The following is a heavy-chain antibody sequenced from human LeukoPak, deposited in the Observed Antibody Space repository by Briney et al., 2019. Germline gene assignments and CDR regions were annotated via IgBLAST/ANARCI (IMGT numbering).Heavy chain of an antibody. D-gene: IGHD3-3*01. Sequence: GGSLRLSCAASGFTFSSYAMSWVRQAPGKGLEWVSAISGSGGSTYYADSVKGRFTISRDNSKNTLYLQMNSLRAEDTAVYYCAKGLGYDFWSGPSDYWGQGTLVTVSS. CDR3: AKGLGYDFWSGPSDY. J-gene: IGHJ4*02. V-gene: IGHV3-23*01. CDR1: GFTFSSYA. CDR2: ISGSGGST.